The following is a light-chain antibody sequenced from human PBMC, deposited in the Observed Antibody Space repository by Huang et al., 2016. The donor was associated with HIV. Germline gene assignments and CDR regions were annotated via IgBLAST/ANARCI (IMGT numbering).Light chain of an antibody. CDR2: AAS. CDR1: QIISSY. J-gene: IGKJ2*01. CDR3: QQTYIIPIT. Sequence: DIQMTQSPFSLSASVGDRVTITCRASQIISSYLNWYQQKPGKAPKLLIYAASTLQSGIPSRFSGSGAGTDFTLTITSLQPEDFATYYCQQTYIIPITFGQGTKLEIK. V-gene: IGKV1-39*01.